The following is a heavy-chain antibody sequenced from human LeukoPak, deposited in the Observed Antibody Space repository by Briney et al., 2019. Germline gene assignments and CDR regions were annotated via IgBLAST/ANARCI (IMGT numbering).Heavy chain of an antibody. D-gene: IGHD2-21*01. CDR1: GFSLGTYS. V-gene: IGHV3-21*01. CDR2: ISSSSKYI. CDR3: AREGIAVSGSDL. J-gene: IGHJ4*02. Sequence: GGSLRLSCAASGFSLGTYSMNWVRRPPGKGLEWVSSISSSSKYIFYADSVRGRFTISRDNAKNSLFLQMNSLRPEDKAVYFCAREGIAVSGSDLWGQGTLVTVSS.